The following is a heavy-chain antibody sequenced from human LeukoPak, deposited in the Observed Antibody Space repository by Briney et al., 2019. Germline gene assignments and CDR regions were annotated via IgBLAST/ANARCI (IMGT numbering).Heavy chain of an antibody. D-gene: IGHD3-10*01. Sequence: GGSLRLSCAASGFTFSDYWIHWVRQAPGKGLVWVSRINTDGSISNYANSVKGRFSISRDNAKNTLYLQMSSLRAEDTAVYYCARDRGPRTGFMVREAYDYWGQGTLVTVSS. CDR3: ARDRGPRTGFMVREAYDY. V-gene: IGHV3-74*01. CDR1: GFTFSDYW. CDR2: INTDGSIS. J-gene: IGHJ4*02.